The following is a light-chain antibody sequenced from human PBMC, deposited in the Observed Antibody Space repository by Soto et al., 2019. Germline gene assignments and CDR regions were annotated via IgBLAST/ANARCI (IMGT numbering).Light chain of an antibody. CDR2: GAS. CDR3: QQYKNWPTWT. J-gene: IGKJ1*01. Sequence: EIVMTQSPATPCVSAGERATLSWGASQSVSSKLAWYQQKPGQAPRLLVYGASTRATGIPARFSGIVSGTEFTLTIRSLQPQDFAVYYGQQYKNWPTWTFCQGTKVDIK. CDR1: QSVSSK. V-gene: IGKV3-15*01.